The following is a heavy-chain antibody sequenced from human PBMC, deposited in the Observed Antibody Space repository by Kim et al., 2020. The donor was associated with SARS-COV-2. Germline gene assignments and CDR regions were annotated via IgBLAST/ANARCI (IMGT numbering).Heavy chain of an antibody. Sequence: SETLSLTCAVSGGSISSSNWWSWVRQPPGKGLEWIGEIYHSGSTNYNPSLKSRVTISVDKSKNQFSLKLSSVTAADTAVYYCARDPPGIAAAGPSNNWFDPWGQGTLVTVSS. CDR1: GGSISSSNW. J-gene: IGHJ5*02. CDR2: IYHSGST. V-gene: IGHV4-4*02. CDR3: ARDPPGIAAAGPSNNWFDP. D-gene: IGHD6-13*01.